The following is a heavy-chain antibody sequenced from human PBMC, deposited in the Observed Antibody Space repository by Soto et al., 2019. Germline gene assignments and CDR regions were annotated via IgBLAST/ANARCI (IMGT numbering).Heavy chain of an antibody. D-gene: IGHD3-9*01. CDR2: IWYDGSNK. Sequence: QVQLVESGGGVVQPGRSLRLSCAASGFTFSSYGMHWVRQAPGMGLEWVAVIWYDGSNKYYADSVKGRFTISRDNSKNTLYLQMNSLRAEDTAVYYCARTYDILTGHYYFDYWGQGTLVTVSS. J-gene: IGHJ4*02. V-gene: IGHV3-33*01. CDR3: ARTYDILTGHYYFDY. CDR1: GFTFSSYG.